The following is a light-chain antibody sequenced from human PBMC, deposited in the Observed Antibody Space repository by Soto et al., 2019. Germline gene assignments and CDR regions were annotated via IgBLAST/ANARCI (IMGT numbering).Light chain of an antibody. J-gene: IGKJ5*01. V-gene: IGKV1-39*01. CDR3: QQSFTTASIT. CDR1: QSISRN. Sequence: DIQMTQSPSSLSASVGDRVTITCRASQSISRNLNWYQHKPGKAPKLLIYAASSLQNGVPSRFRGGGSGTESTLSINSLQPEDFGTYYCQQSFTTASITFGQGTRLEIK. CDR2: AAS.